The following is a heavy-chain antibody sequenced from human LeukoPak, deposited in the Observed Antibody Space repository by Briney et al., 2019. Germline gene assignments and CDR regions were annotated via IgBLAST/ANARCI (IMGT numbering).Heavy chain of an antibody. CDR2: IRYDGSNK. D-gene: IGHD2-2*01. CDR3: ARYCSSTSCYYFDY. J-gene: IGHJ4*02. V-gene: IGHV3-30*02. Sequence: GSLRLSCAASGFTFSSYGMHWVRQAPGKGLEWVAFIRYDGSNKYYADSVKGRFTISRDNSKNTLYLQMNSLRAEDTAVYYCARYCSSTSCYYFDYWGQGTLVTVSS. CDR1: GFTFSSYG.